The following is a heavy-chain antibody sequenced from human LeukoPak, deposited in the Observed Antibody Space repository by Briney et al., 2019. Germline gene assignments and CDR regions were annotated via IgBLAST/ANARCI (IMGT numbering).Heavy chain of an antibody. D-gene: IGHD2-15*01. CDR3: ARGAPHVVVVVAATRLFDY. CDR1: GGSFSGYY. CDR2: INHSGST. J-gene: IGHJ4*02. Sequence: SETLSLTCAVSGGSFSGYYWSWIRQPPGKGLEWIGEINHSGSTNYNPSLKSRVTISVDTSKNQFSLKLSSVTAADKAVYYCARGAPHVVVVVAATRLFDYWGQGTLVTVSS. V-gene: IGHV4-34*01.